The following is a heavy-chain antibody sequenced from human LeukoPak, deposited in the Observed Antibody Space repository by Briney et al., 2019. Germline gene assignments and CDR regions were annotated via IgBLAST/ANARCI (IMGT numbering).Heavy chain of an antibody. CDR1: GYSFTYYW. V-gene: IGHV5-51*01. D-gene: IGHD4-23*01. Sequence: GESLKISCEGSGYSFTYYWIGWVRQMPGKGLEWMGIIYPDDSDTKYSPSFQGQVTISADKSIRTAYLQWSSLKASDTAMYYCARHTGTVVTQYDYWGQGTLVTVSS. CDR3: ARHTGTVVTQYDY. J-gene: IGHJ4*02. CDR2: IYPDDSDT.